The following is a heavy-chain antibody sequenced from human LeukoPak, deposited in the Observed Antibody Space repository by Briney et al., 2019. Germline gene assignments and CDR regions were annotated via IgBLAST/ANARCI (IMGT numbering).Heavy chain of an antibody. J-gene: IGHJ4*02. CDR3: ARGAPRGVWNFYFDY. CDR1: GYTFTSYG. Sequence: ASVKVSCKASGYTFTSYGISWVRQAPGQGREWMGWISAYNGNTNYAQKLQGRVTMTTDTSTSTAYMELRSLRSDDTAVYYCARGAPRGVWNFYFDYWGQGTLVTVSS. V-gene: IGHV1-18*01. D-gene: IGHD1-7*01. CDR2: ISAYNGNT.